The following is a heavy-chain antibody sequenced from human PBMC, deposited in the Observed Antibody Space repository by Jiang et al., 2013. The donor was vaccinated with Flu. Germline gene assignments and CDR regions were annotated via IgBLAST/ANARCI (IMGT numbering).Heavy chain of an antibody. CDR2: INPNSGGT. J-gene: IGHJ5*02. Sequence: VKVSCKASGYTFTSYGISWVRQAPGQGLEWMGRINPNSGGTNYAQKFQGRVTMTRDTSISTAYMELSRLRSDDTAVYYCARDGTMVQGVIIRVHNWFDPWGQGTLVTVSS. V-gene: IGHV1-2*06. CDR3: ARDGTMVQGVIIRVHNWFDP. D-gene: IGHD3-10*01. CDR1: GYTFTSYG.